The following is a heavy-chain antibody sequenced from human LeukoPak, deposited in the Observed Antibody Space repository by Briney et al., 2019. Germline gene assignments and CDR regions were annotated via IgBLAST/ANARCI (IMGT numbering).Heavy chain of an antibody. D-gene: IGHD6-6*01. Sequence: PSETLSLTCTVSGGSVSSGGYYWSWIRQPPGKGLEWIGYIHHSGSTYYNPSLKSRVTISVDRSKNQFSLKLSSVTAADTAVYYCAREVGAARDFDYWGQGTLVTVSS. CDR3: AREVGAARDFDY. J-gene: IGHJ4*02. V-gene: IGHV4-30-2*01. CDR1: GGSVSSGGYY. CDR2: IHHSGST.